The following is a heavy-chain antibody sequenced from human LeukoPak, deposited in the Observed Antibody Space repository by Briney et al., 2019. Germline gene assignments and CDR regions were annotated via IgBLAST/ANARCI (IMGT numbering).Heavy chain of an antibody. CDR1: GYTFTSYA. V-gene: IGHV1-3*03. D-gene: IGHD3-9*01. CDR2: INAGNGNT. J-gene: IGHJ4*02. Sequence: ASVKVSCKASGYTFTSYAMHWVRQAPGQRLEWMGWINAGNGNTKYSQEFQGRVTITRDTSASTAYMELSSLRSEDMAVYYCAKDAKYYDILTGYYRGGGYYFDYWGQGTLVTVSS. CDR3: AKDAKYYDILTGYYRGGGYYFDY.